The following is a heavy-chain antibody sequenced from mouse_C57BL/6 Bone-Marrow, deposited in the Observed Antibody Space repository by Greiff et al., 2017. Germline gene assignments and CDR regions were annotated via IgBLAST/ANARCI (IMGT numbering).Heavy chain of an antibody. D-gene: IGHD1-1*01. CDR3: ARATVEAMDY. CDR1: GYTFTSYW. Sequence: QVQLQQPGAELVRPGSSVKLSCKASGYTFTSYWMHWVKQRPIQGLEWIGNIDPSDSETHYNQKFKDKATLTVDKSSSTAYMQLSSLTSEDSAVYYCARATVEAMDYWGQGTSVTVSS. V-gene: IGHV1-52*01. J-gene: IGHJ4*01. CDR2: IDPSDSET.